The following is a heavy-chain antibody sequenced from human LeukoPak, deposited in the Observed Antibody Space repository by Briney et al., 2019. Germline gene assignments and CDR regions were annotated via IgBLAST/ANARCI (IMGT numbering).Heavy chain of an antibody. CDR1: GFTFTSSA. CDR2: IVVGSGNT. CDR3: ARDRMDTGTYFDY. D-gene: IGHD5-18*01. J-gene: IGHJ4*02. Sequence: TSVKVSCTASGFTFTSSAMQWVRQARGQRLEWIGWIVVGSGNTNYAQKFQERVTITRDMSTSTAYMELRSLRSDDTAMYYCARDRMDTGTYFDYWGQGTLVTVSS. V-gene: IGHV1-58*02.